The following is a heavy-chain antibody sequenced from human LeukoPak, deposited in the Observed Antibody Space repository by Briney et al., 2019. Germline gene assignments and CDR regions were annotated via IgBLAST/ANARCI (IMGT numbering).Heavy chain of an antibody. CDR3: ASAVGSKNAFNV. CDR2: VHDSGST. CDR1: GGSVSNSY. Sequence: KPSETLSLTCTVSGGSVSNSYWNWIRQPPGKGLEGIGYVHDSGSTMYNPNLKSRLSMSVDTSKNQFSLNLGSVTAADTAIYYCASAVGSKNAFNVWGRGTKVTVSS. V-gene: IGHV4-59*08. D-gene: IGHD1-1*01. J-gene: IGHJ3*01.